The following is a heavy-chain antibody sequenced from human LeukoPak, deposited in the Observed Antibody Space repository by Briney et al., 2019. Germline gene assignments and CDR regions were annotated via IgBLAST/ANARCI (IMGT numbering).Heavy chain of an antibody. Sequence: SGTLSLTCAVSGGPISTSNWWSWVRQPPGKGLEWIGEVYRSGSTNYNPSLKSRVTMSVDKSRNQFSLNLNSVTAADTAVYYCARNDCGANSHYYGMDVWGQGTTVIVSS. J-gene: IGHJ6*02. CDR1: GGPISTSNW. CDR2: VYRSGST. D-gene: IGHD4-23*01. V-gene: IGHV4-4*02. CDR3: ARNDCGANSHYYGMDV.